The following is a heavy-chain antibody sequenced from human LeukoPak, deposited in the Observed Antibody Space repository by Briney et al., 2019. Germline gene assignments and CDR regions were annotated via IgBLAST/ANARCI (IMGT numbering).Heavy chain of an antibody. J-gene: IGHJ4*02. CDR1: GFTFDDYG. Sequence: GGSLRLSCAASGFTFDDYGMSWGRHAPGKGLEWVSGINWNGGSTDYADSVKGRFTISRDKAKNSVYLKMNSLRAEDTALYYCARTRFQCSGGSCYSDYWGQGTLVTVSS. V-gene: IGHV3-20*04. CDR3: ARTRFQCSGGSCYSDY. CDR2: INWNGGST. D-gene: IGHD2-15*01.